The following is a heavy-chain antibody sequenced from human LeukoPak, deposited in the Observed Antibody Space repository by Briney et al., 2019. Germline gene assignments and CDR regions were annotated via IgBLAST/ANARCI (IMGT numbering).Heavy chain of an antibody. D-gene: IGHD1-14*01. Sequence: GGSLRLSCAASGFTFSSYAMHWVRQAPGKGLEWVAVISYDGSNKYYADSVKGRFTISRDNSKNTLYLQMNSLRVEDTAVYYCARGYLREYFDYWGQGTLVTVSS. CDR2: ISYDGSNK. CDR1: GFTFSSYA. J-gene: IGHJ4*02. CDR3: ARGYLREYFDY. V-gene: IGHV3-30-3*01.